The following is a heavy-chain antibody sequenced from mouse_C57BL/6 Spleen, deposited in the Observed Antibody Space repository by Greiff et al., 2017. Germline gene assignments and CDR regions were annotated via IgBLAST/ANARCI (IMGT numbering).Heavy chain of an antibody. CDR2: IYPSDGST. J-gene: IGHJ4*01. D-gene: IGHD2-2*01. Sequence: VQLQQPGPELVKPGASVKLSCKASGYTFTSYDMNWVKQRPGQGLEWIGWIYPSDGSTKYNEKFKGKATLTVDTSSSTAYMQLSSLTSEDSAVYFCARDHGYYDAMDYWGQGTSVTVSS. CDR1: GYTFTSYD. V-gene: IGHV1-85*01. CDR3: ARDHGYYDAMDY.